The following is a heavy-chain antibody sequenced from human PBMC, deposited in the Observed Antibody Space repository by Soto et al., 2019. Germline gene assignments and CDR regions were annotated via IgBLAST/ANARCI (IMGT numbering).Heavy chain of an antibody. CDR1: GYTFTSYG. J-gene: IGHJ6*04. Sequence: ASVKVSCKASGYTFTSYGISRVRQAPGQGLEWMGWISAYNGNTNYAQKLQGRVTMTTDTSTSTAYMELRSLRSDDTAVYYCARFTGIWSGYGMDVWGKGTTVTVSS. CDR2: ISAYNGNT. D-gene: IGHD3-3*01. CDR3: ARFTGIWSGYGMDV. V-gene: IGHV1-18*01.